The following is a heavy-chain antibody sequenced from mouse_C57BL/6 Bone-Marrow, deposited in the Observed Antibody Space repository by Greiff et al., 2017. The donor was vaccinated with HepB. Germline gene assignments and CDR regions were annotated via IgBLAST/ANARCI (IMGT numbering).Heavy chain of an antibody. CDR1: GYTFTDYN. D-gene: IGHD1-1*01. CDR2: INPNNGGT. CDR3: ARMAYYGSSFWFAY. J-gene: IGHJ3*01. Sequence: VQLKQSGPELVKPGASVKIPCKASGYTFTDYNVDWVKQSHGKSLEWIGDINPNNGGTIYNQKFKGKATLTVDKSSSTAYMELRSLTSEDTAVYYCARMAYYGSSFWFAYWAKGLWSLSLQ. V-gene: IGHV1-18*01.